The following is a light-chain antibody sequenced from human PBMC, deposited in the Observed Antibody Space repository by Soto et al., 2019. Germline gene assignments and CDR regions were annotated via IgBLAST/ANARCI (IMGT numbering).Light chain of an antibody. CDR1: QSISVW. V-gene: IGKV1-5*03. CDR3: QQAYSFPIT. J-gene: IGKJ5*01. CDR2: KAS. Sequence: DIQRTQSPSTLSASVGDRVTITCRASQSISVWLAWYQQKAGKAPNLLIYKASRLESGVPSRFSGSGSGTEFTLTISSLQPDDFATYYCQQAYSFPITFGQGTRLEIK.